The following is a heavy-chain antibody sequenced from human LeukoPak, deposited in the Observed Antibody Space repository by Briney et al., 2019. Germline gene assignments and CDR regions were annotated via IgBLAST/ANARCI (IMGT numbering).Heavy chain of an antibody. CDR3: ARTVGATGLPAGYYYYMDV. V-gene: IGHV1-2*02. CDR1: GYTFTGYY. Sequence: ASVKVSCKASGYTFTGYYMHWVRQAPGQGLEWMGWINPNSGGTNYAQKFQGRVTMTRDTSISTAYMELSRLRSDDTAVYYCARTVGATGLPAGYYYYMDVWGKGTTVTVSS. CDR2: INPNSGGT. D-gene: IGHD1-26*01. J-gene: IGHJ6*03.